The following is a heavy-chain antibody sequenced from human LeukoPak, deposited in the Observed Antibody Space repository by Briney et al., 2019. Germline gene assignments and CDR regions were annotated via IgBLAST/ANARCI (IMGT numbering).Heavy chain of an antibody. CDR2: INSDGSST. CDR1: GFTFSNSW. J-gene: IGHJ6*03. D-gene: IGHD6-19*01. CDR3: ARTLAVAEDYYYYMDV. Sequence: GGSLRLSCAASGFTFSNSWMHWVRQAPGKGLVWVSHINSDGSSTSYADSVKGRFTISRDNAKNSLYLQMNSLRAEDTAVYYCARTLAVAEDYYYYMDVWGKGTTVTVSS. V-gene: IGHV3-74*01.